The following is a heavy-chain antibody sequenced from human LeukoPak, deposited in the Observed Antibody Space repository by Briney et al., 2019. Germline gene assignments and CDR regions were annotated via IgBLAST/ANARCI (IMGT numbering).Heavy chain of an antibody. CDR2: ISDSASN. CDR3: ARRQTYDILTGYYFDY. CDR1: GGSLSSYY. Sequence: SETLYLTCTVPGGSLSSYYWSWIRQPPGKGLEWIGYISDSASNNYNPALKSRVTISVDTSKNQFSLKLSSVTAADTAVYFCARRQTYDILTGYYFDYWGQGTLVTVSS. J-gene: IGHJ4*02. V-gene: IGHV4-59*08. D-gene: IGHD3-9*01.